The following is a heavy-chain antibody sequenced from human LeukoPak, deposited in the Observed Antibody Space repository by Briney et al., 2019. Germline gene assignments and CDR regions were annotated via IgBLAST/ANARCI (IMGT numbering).Heavy chain of an antibody. D-gene: IGHD1-26*01. J-gene: IGHJ6*02. Sequence: SQTLSLTCAISGDSVSSNSAAWNWIRQSPSRGLEWLGRTYYRSKWYNDYAVSVKSRITINPDTSKNQSSLQLNSVTPEDTAVYYCAREEWELLHYYYGMDVWGQGTTVTVSS. CDR1: GDSVSSNSAA. CDR2: TYYRSKWYN. CDR3: AREEWELLHYYYGMDV. V-gene: IGHV6-1*01.